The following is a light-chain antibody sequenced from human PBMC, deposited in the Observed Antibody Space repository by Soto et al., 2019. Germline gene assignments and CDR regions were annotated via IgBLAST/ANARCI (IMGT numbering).Light chain of an antibody. J-gene: IGKJ1*01. V-gene: IGKV1-5*01. Sequence: DIQMTQSPSTLSASVGDRVTITCRASESIRTWLAWYQHKPGKAPKFLIYDAYTLESGVPSRFSGSGSGTEFTLTISSLQPDDFATYYYQQYNNYPRTFGQGTKVDIK. CDR1: ESIRTW. CDR3: QQYNNYPRT. CDR2: DAY.